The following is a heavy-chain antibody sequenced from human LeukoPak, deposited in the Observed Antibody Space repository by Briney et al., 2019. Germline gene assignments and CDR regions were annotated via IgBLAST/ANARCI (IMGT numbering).Heavy chain of an antibody. CDR2: INSAGSDT. J-gene: IGHJ4*02. CDR1: GFTFSSYW. CDR3: ARDPPGEGIDY. V-gene: IGHV3-74*01. D-gene: IGHD3-10*01. Sequence: GGSLRLSCAASGFTFSSYWMHWVRQGPGKGLVWVSHINSAGSDTSYADSVKGRFTISRDNAKNMLYLQMNSLRAEVTAVYYCARDPPGEGIDYWGQGALVTVSS.